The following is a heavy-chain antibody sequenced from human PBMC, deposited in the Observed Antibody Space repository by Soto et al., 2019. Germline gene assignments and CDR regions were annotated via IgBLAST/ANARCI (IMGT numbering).Heavy chain of an antibody. CDR2: IKQDGSEK. J-gene: IGHJ4*02. CDR1: GFTFSYYW. D-gene: IGHD3-22*01. CDR3: ARELGYYDSSGYPLDYFDY. Sequence: GGSLRLSCAASGFTFSYYWMSWVRQAPGKGLEWVANIKQDGSEKYYVDSVKGRFTISRDNAKNSLYLQMNSLRAEDTAVYYCARELGYYDSSGYPLDYFDYWGQGTLVTVS. V-gene: IGHV3-7*01.